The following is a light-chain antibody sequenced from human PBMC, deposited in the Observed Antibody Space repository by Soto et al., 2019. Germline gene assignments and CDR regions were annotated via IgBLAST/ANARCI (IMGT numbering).Light chain of an antibody. J-gene: IGKJ5*01. V-gene: IGKV1-13*02. CDR1: QGISST. CDR2: GAY. CDR3: QQYKSYPLT. Sequence: AIQLTQSPSSLSASVGDRVTITCRASQGISSTLAWYQQRPGKTPRLLIYGAYSLQSGVPSRFSGSASGTDFILTISILQPEDFANYYIQQYKSYPLTFGQGTRLEIK.